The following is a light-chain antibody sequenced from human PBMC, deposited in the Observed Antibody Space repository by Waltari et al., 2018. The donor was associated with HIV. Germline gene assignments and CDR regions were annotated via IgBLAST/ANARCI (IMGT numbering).Light chain of an antibody. J-gene: IGLJ1*01. V-gene: IGLV2-14*01. Sequence: QSALTQPASVSGSPGRSITISCTGTSSDVGDYDYVSWYQQHPGKAPKLMISEVSNRPSGVSNRFSGSKSGNTASLTISGLQAEDEADYYCTSFTSSSTFVFGTGTKVTV. CDR3: TSFTSSSTFV. CDR2: EVS. CDR1: SSDVGDYDY.